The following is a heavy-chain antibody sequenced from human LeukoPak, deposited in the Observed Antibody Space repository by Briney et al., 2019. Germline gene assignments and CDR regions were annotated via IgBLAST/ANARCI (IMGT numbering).Heavy chain of an antibody. J-gene: IGHJ4*02. CDR2: ISGDGDSR. CDR1: EFTFSNYA. Sequence: PGGSLRLSCAASEFTFSNYAMTWVRQTPGKGLEWVSGISGDGDSRYYADSVNGQFTISRDNSRSTLYLQMNNLRAEDTALYYCAKRIDTRGSTHYHDYWGQGTLVTVSS. CDR3: AKRIDTRGSTHYHDY. D-gene: IGHD3-22*01. V-gene: IGHV3-23*01.